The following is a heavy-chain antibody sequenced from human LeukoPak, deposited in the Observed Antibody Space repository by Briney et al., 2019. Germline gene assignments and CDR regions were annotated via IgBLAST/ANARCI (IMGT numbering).Heavy chain of an antibody. CDR3: TRDKPWYYYDSSGFDFDY. D-gene: IGHD3-22*01. V-gene: IGHV3-49*04. CDR2: IRSKAYGGIT. CDR1: GFTFSSYG. Sequence: GGSLRLSCAASGFTFSSYGMSWVRQAPGKGLEGVGFIRSKAYGGITEYAASVKGRFTISRDDSKSIAYLQMNSLKAEDTAVYYCTRDKPWYYYDSSGFDFDYWGQGTLVTVSS. J-gene: IGHJ4*02.